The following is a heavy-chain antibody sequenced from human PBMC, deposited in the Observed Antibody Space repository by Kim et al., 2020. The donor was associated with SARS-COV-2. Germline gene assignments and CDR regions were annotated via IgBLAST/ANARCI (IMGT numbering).Heavy chain of an antibody. CDR2: IYYSGST. Sequence: SETLSLTCTVSGGSFSSYYWSWIRQPPGKGLEWIGYIYYSGSTNYNPSLKSRVTISVDTSKNQFSLKLSSVTAADTAVYYCARVSYDYFWSGYDSHYYYYMDDWGQGTTVTVSS. D-gene: IGHD3-3*01. CDR1: GGSFSSYY. J-gene: IGHJ6*02. V-gene: IGHV4-59*01. CDR3: ARVSYDYFWSGYDSHYYYYMDD.